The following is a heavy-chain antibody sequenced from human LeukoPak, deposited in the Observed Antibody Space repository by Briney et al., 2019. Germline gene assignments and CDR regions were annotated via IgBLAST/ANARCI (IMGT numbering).Heavy chain of an antibody. CDR1: GFTFSTYE. V-gene: IGHV3-74*01. CDR3: AREMTTTYDFDY. D-gene: IGHD3-3*01. J-gene: IGHJ4*02. CDR2: INSGGSAT. Sequence: GGSLRLSCAASGFTFSTYEMNWVRQGPGKGLVWVSRINSGGSATTYADSVKGRFTISRDNAKYTLYLQMNSLRAEDTAIYYCAREMTTTYDFDYWGQGTLVTVSS.